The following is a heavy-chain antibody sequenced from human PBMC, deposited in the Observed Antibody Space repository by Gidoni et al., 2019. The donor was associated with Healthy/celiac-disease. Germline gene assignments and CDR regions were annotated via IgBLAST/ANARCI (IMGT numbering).Heavy chain of an antibody. CDR2: ISSSSSYI. J-gene: IGHJ6*02. Sequence: EVQLVESGGGLVKPGGSLRLSCAASGFTFSSYSMNWVRQAPGKGLEWVSSISSSSSYIYYADSVKGRFTISRDNAKNSLYLQMNSLRAEDTAVYYCAWIDYGENYGMDVWGQGTTVTVSS. D-gene: IGHD4-17*01. V-gene: IGHV3-21*01. CDR3: AWIDYGENYGMDV. CDR1: GFTFSSYS.